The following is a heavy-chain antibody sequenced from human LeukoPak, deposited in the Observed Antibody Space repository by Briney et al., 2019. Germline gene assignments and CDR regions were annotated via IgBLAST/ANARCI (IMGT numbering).Heavy chain of an antibody. CDR3: ARDSQRNDYGPS. D-gene: IGHD4-17*01. V-gene: IGHV3-53*01. J-gene: IGHJ4*02. Sequence: QSGGSLRLSCAASGFTVSSNYMSWVRQAPGKGLEWVSVIYSGGSTYYADSVKGRFTISRDNSKNTLYLQMNSLRAEDTAVYYCARDSQRNDYGPSGGQEPLVTVPS. CDR2: IYSGGST. CDR1: GFTVSSNY.